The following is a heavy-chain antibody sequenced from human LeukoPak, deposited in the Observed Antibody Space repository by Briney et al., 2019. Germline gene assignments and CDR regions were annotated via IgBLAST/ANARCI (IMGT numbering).Heavy chain of an antibody. CDR3: ARARTSGDEALAGNY. J-gene: IGHJ4*02. CDR2: IKQDGSDK. V-gene: IGHV3-7*01. CDR1: GLTFSNYW. D-gene: IGHD6-19*01. Sequence: GGSLRLSCAASGLTFSNYWMIWVRQAPGQGLEWVANIKQDGSDKSYVDSVKGRFTISRDNAKNSLYLQMNSLRVEDTAVYYCARARTSGDEALAGNYWGQGTLVTVSS.